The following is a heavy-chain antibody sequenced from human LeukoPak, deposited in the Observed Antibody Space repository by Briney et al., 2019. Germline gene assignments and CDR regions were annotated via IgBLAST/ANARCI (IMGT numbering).Heavy chain of an antibody. CDR2: INPSGGST. CDR1: GYTFTSYY. V-gene: IGHV1-46*01. CDR3: ARDFNYYGSGSYPNWFDP. J-gene: IGHJ5*02. D-gene: IGHD3-10*01. Sequence: ASVKVSCKASGYTFTSYYMHWVRQAPGQGLEWMGIINPSGGSTSYAQKFQGRVTMTRDTSTSTVYMELSSLRSGDTAVYYCARDFNYYGSGSYPNWFDPWGQGTLVTVSS.